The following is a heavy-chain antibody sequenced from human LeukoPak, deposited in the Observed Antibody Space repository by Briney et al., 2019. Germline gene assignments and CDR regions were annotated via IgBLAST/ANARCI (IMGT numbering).Heavy chain of an antibody. Sequence: GGSLRLSCAASGFTFSSYGMHWVRQAPGKGLEWVAFIRYDGSNKYYADSVKGRFTISRDNSKNTLYLQMNSLRAEDTAVYYCAKDPGSGSYYFIYWGQGTLVTVSS. CDR1: GFTFSSYG. D-gene: IGHD3-10*01. CDR3: AKDPGSGSYYFIY. V-gene: IGHV3-30*02. J-gene: IGHJ4*02. CDR2: IRYDGSNK.